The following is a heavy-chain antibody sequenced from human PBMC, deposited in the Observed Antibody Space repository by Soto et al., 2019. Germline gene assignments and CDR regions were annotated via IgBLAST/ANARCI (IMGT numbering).Heavy chain of an antibody. V-gene: IGHV3-23*01. J-gene: IGHJ4*02. CDR3: ARGLRVYSSNFDY. D-gene: IGHD5-18*01. Sequence: EVQLLESGGGLVQPGGSLRLSCAASGFTFSSYAMSWVRQAPGKGLEWVSAISGSGGSTYYADSVKGRFTISRDNSKNTLYVQMNSLRAEDTAIYYCARGLRVYSSNFDYWGQGTLVTVSS. CDR2: ISGSGGST. CDR1: GFTFSSYA.